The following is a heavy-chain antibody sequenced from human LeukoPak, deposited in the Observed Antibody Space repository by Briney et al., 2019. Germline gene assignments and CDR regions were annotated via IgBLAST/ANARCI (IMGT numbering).Heavy chain of an antibody. V-gene: IGHV4-59*08. CDR1: GGSISSHY. CDR2: VHYIGTT. J-gene: IGHJ4*02. Sequence: PSETLSLTCTVSGGSISSHYWPWIRHTPGRGLEWIAFVHYIGTTNYAPPLKSRVTISLDTSKSQFSLKLTSVSAAATAVYYCARRFGGSQGEGFDYWGQGTLVTVSS. D-gene: IGHD1-26*01. CDR3: ARRFGGSQGEGFDY.